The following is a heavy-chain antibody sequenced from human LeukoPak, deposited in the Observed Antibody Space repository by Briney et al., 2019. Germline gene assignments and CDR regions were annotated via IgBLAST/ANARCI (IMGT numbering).Heavy chain of an antibody. D-gene: IGHD6-6*01. CDR3: AREVLEYYFDY. Sequence: SETLSLTCTVSGGSISSYYWSWIRQPPGKGLEWIGYIYYSGSTNYNPSLKSRVTISVDTSKNQFSLKLSSVTAADTAVYYCAREVLEYYFDYWGQGTLVTVSS. J-gene: IGHJ4*02. CDR2: IYYSGST. CDR1: GGSISSYY. V-gene: IGHV4-59*01.